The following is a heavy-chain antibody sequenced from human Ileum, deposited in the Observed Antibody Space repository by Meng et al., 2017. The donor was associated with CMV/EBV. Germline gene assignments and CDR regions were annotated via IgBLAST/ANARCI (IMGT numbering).Heavy chain of an antibody. J-gene: IGHJ4*02. D-gene: IGHD1-26*01. CDR1: GYTFSNYG. CDR3: SRETVGAGDY. V-gene: IGHV1-18*01. Sequence: QLVQTGAEVRKPGASVKVSCKTSGYTFSNYGLNWIRQAPGQGLEWMGWVSPYNGATHYPQSLQGRVNMTTDASTKTVYMELRNLRSDDTAVYYCSRETVGAGDYWGQGTLVTVSS. CDR2: VSPYNGAT.